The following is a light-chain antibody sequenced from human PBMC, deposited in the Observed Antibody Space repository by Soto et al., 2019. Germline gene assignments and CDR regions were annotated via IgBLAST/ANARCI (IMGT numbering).Light chain of an antibody. V-gene: IGKV1-9*01. CDR3: QQVNSYPLT. J-gene: IGKJ4*01. CDR2: AAS. CDR1: RVTSSC. Sequence: FTHSPRTLSLYQGERATLSCRAGRRVTSSCQAWNQQKPGKAPKLRIYAASIFKGGVPSRSIGSGSGTDFPPPISSLQPEDFATYNCQQVNSYPLTFGRGTKVDIK.